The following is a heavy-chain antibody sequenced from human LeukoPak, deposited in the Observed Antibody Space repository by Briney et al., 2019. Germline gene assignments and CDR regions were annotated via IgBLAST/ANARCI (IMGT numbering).Heavy chain of an antibody. D-gene: IGHD3-16*01. CDR3: TKGVLGGTQSVSAGLDY. V-gene: IGHV3-30*18. J-gene: IGHJ4*02. CDR1: GFTFSSYW. Sequence: GGSLRLSCAASGFTFSSYWMHWVRQVPGKGLEWVAVMSYDGSNKYYADSVKGRFTISRDNSKNTLYLQMNSLRAEDTAVYYCTKGVLGGTQSVSAGLDYWGQGTLVTVSS. CDR2: MSYDGSNK.